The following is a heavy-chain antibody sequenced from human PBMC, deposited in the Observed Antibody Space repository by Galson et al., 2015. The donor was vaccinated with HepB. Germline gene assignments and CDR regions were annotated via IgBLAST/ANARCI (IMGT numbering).Heavy chain of an antibody. CDR2: ISGSGGST. CDR1: GFTFSSYA. V-gene: IGHV3-23*01. Sequence: LRLSCAASGFTFSSYAMSWVRQAPGKGLEWVSGISGSGGSTYYADSVKGRFTISRDNSKNTLYLQVNSLRAEDTAVYYCAKDALIVGGAFDIWGQGTMVTVSS. D-gene: IGHD2-15*01. CDR3: AKDALIVGGAFDI. J-gene: IGHJ3*02.